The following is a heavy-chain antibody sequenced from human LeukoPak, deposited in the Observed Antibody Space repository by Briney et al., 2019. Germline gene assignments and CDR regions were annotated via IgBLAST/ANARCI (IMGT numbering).Heavy chain of an antibody. CDR1: GDPINSIDW. CDR3: VGNGYYALDY. Sequence: SETLSLTCAVSGDPINSIDWWSWVRQSPARGLEWIGEIYHSGGTNYNPSLKSRVTISVDKSKNHLSLKLTSVTAADAAVYFCVGNGYYALDYWGQGALVTVAS. J-gene: IGHJ4*02. D-gene: IGHD2/OR15-2a*01. CDR2: IYHSGGT. V-gene: IGHV4-4*02.